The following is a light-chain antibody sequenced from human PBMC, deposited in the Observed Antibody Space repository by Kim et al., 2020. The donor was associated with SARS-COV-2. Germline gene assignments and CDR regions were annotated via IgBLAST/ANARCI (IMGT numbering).Light chain of an antibody. CDR3: QQYGSSPWT. Sequence: PPGERATLSCRASQSVGSSYLAWYQQKPGQAPRLLIYGASSRATGIPDRFSGSGSGTDFTLTISSLEPEDFAVYYCQQYGSSPWTFGQGTKVDIK. J-gene: IGKJ1*01. V-gene: IGKV3-20*01. CDR1: QSVGSSY. CDR2: GAS.